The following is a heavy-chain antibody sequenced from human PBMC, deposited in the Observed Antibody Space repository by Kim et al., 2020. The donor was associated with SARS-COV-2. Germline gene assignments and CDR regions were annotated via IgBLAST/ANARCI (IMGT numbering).Heavy chain of an antibody. CDR3: ARPKATYYYDRNDAFDI. CDR1: GGSISSSSYY. Sequence: SETLSLTCTVSGGSISSSSYYWGWIRQPPGKGLEWIGSIYYSGSTYYNPSLKSRVTISVDTSKNQFSLKLSSVTAADTAVYYCARPKATYYYDRNDAFDIWGQGTMVTVSS. V-gene: IGHV4-39*01. CDR2: IYYSGST. J-gene: IGHJ3*02. D-gene: IGHD3-22*01.